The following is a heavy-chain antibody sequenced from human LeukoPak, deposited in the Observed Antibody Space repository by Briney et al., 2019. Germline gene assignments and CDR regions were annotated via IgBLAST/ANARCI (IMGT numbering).Heavy chain of an antibody. J-gene: IGHJ4*02. CDR3: AKVLTYYPGSGSYYPDF. CDR1: GFTFENLG. Sequence: GGSLRLSCAASGFTFENLGMHWVRQAPGKGLEWVAFIRYDGSNKYYADSVKGRFTISRDNSKNVLDLQLNSLRPEDTAFYYCAKVLTYYPGSGSYYPDFWGQGTLVTVSS. CDR2: IRYDGSNK. V-gene: IGHV3-30*02. D-gene: IGHD3-10*01.